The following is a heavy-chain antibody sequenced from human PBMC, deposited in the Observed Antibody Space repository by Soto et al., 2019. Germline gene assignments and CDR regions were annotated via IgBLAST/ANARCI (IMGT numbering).Heavy chain of an antibody. J-gene: IGHJ4*02. CDR3: ASRDPGTSVDY. Sequence: PSETLSLTCAVSGGSFTSNNWWTWVRQPPGQGLEWIGEIYRTGSTNYNPSLKSRVTVSLDKSENQFSLKVTSLTAADTAVYYCASRDPGTSVDYWGQGTLVTVSS. CDR2: IYRTGST. D-gene: IGHD1-7*01. V-gene: IGHV4-4*02. CDR1: GGSFTSNNW.